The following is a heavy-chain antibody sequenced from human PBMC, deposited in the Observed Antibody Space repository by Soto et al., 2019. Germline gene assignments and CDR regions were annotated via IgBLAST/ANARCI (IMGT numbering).Heavy chain of an antibody. CDR2: IIPIFGTA. D-gene: IGHD3-22*01. Sequence: ASVKVSCKASGGTFSSYAISRVRQAPGQGLEWMGGIIPIFGTANYAQKFQGRVTITADESTSTAYMELSSLRSEDTAVYYCARDKSYYDSSGYQTSNWFDPWGQGTLVTVSS. V-gene: IGHV1-69*13. J-gene: IGHJ5*02. CDR1: GGTFSSYA. CDR3: ARDKSYYDSSGYQTSNWFDP.